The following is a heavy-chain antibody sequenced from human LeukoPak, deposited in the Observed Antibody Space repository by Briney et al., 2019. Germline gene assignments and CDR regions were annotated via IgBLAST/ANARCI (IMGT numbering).Heavy chain of an antibody. J-gene: IGHJ6*02. D-gene: IGHD3-22*01. V-gene: IGHV3-23*01. Sequence: GGSLRLSCAASGFTFSSNYMSWVRQAPGTGLEWVSSIPGSGGATYYADSARGRFSISRDSSKNTVYLQMNSLRDEDTAVYYCARARPWDSSRSYYFGMDVWGHGTTVTVSS. CDR2: IPGSGGAT. CDR3: ARARPWDSSRSYYFGMDV. CDR1: GFTFSSNY.